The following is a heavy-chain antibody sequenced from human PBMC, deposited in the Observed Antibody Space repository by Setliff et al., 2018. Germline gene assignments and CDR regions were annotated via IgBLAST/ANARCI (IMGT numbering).Heavy chain of an antibody. CDR2: ISSYSGNT. V-gene: IGHV1-18*01. J-gene: IGHJ4*02. Sequence: ASVKVSCKSSGYIFRSYGLSWVRQAPGQGLEWMGWISSYSGNTYSAQRFQGRVTLTTDTSTSTAYMDVRSLTSDGTAVYYCARLVRYCTRTSCQRTPGAEYWGQGTLVTVSS. D-gene: IGHD2-2*01. CDR1: GYIFRSYG. CDR3: ARLVRYCTRTSCQRTPGAEY.